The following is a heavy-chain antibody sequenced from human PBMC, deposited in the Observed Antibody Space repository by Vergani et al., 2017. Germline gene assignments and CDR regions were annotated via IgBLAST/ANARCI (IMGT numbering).Heavy chain of an antibody. CDR2: IRYDGSNK. CDR3: AKEGGGYCSGGTCYPEY. CDR1: GFTFSSYG. Sequence: QVQLVESGGGVVQPGGSLRLSCAASGFTFSSYGMHWVRQAPGKGLEWVAFIRYDGSNKYYADSVKGRFTISRDNSKNTLYLQMNSLRDEDTAVYYCAKEGGGYCSGGTCYPEYWGQGTLVIVSS. J-gene: IGHJ4*02. V-gene: IGHV3-30*02. D-gene: IGHD2-15*01.